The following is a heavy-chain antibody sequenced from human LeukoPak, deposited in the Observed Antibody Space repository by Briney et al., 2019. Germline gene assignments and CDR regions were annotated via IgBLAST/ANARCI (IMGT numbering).Heavy chain of an antibody. Sequence: GASVKVSCKASGYTFTGYYMHWVRQAPGQGLEWMGWINPNSGGTNYAQKFQGRVTVTRDTSISTAYMELSRLRSDDTAVYYCARGRQPENYYGSGSYYFAWGQGTLVTVSS. V-gene: IGHV1-2*02. CDR1: GYTFTGYY. D-gene: IGHD3-10*01. CDR2: INPNSGGT. CDR3: ARGRQPENYYGSGSYYFA. J-gene: IGHJ5*02.